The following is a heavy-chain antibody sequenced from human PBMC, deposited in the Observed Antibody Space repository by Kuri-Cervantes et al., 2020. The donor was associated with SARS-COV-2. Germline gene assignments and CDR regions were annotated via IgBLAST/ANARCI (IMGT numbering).Heavy chain of an antibody. CDR3: AKDGYPYCGGDCYSDY. CDR2: IYSGGSST. V-gene: IGHV3-23*03. CDR1: VFTFSSYA. J-gene: IGHJ4*02. D-gene: IGHD2-21*02. Sequence: GESLKISCAASVFTFSSYAMSWVRQAPGKGLEWASVIYSGGSSTYYADSVKGRFTITRDNSKNTLYLQMNSLRAEDTAVYYCAKDGYPYCGGDCYSDYWGQGTLVTVSS.